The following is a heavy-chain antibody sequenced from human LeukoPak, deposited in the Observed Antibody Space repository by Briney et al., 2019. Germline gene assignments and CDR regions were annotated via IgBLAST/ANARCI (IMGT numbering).Heavy chain of an antibody. J-gene: IGHJ4*02. V-gene: IGHV4-39*07. CDR2: IYYSGST. D-gene: IGHD3/OR15-3a*01. Sequence: SETLSLTCTVSGGSISSSSYYWGWIRQPPGKGLEWIGSIYYSGSTYYNPSLKSRVTISVDTSKNQFSLKLSSVTAADTAVYYCARDRGLVRCLSYFDYWGQGTLVTVSS. CDR3: ARDRGLVRCLSYFDY. CDR1: GGSISSSSYY.